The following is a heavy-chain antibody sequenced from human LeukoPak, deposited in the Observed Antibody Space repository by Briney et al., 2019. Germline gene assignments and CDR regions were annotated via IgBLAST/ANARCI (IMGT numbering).Heavy chain of an antibody. V-gene: IGHV3-30-3*01. J-gene: IGHJ4*02. CDR1: GFTVSSNY. CDR2: ISYDGYDK. D-gene: IGHD6-13*01. Sequence: GGSLRLSCAASGFTVSSNYMSWVRQTPGKGLEWVTLISYDGYDKSYADSVRGRFTISRDNSKNTLYLQMDSLRSEDTAVYYCARDFFPIVDSSWYEIGYWGQGTLVTVSS. CDR3: ARDFFPIVDSSWYEIGY.